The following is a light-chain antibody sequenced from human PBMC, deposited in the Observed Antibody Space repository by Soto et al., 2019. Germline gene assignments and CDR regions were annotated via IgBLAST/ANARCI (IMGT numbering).Light chain of an antibody. V-gene: IGLV1-47*02. J-gene: IGLJ1*01. CDR3: AAWVASLSGLYV. CDR2: SDD. Sequence: QSVLAQPPSASGTPGQRVTISCSGSSSNIGSNYVYWYQQLPGTAPKLLIYSDDQRPSGVPDRFSGSKSGTSASLAISGLRSEDEADYYCAAWVASLSGLYVFGTGTKVTVL. CDR1: SSNIGSNY.